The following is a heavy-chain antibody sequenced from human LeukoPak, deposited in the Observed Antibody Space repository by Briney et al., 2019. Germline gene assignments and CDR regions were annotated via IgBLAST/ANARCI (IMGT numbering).Heavy chain of an antibody. D-gene: IGHD3-10*01. CDR2: XSSSISYI. Sequence: GSLXLSFXXSGFPFSSYSMNWVRQAPGKGGGXVXXXSSSISYIYYSDSVKGRVTISRDNAKNSLYLQMNSLRAEDTAVYYCARDQSDGSGSYYSFDYWGQGTLVTVSS. CDR3: ARDQSDGSGSYYSFDY. V-gene: IGHV3-21*01. J-gene: IGHJ4*02. CDR1: GFPFSSYS.